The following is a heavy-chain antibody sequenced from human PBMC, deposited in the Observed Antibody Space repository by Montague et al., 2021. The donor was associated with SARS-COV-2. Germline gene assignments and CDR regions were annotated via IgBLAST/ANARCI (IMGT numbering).Heavy chain of an antibody. J-gene: IGHJ4*02. CDR2: ITSSSSTK. CDR1: GFTFSSFG. D-gene: IGHD5-18*01. CDR3: ARGRGYSQGY. V-gene: IGHV3-48*02. Sequence: SLRLSCAASGFTFSSFGMNWVRQAPGKGLEWVPYITSSSSTKDYADSVKGRFTISTDNAKNSLYLQMNSLRDEDTAVYYGARGRGYSQGYWGQGTLVTVSS.